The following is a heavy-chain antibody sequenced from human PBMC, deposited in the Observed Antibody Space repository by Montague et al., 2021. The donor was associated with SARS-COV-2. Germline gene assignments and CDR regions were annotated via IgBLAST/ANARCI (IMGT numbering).Heavy chain of an antibody. D-gene: IGHD3-10*01. CDR2: IYYSGST. Sequence: SETLSLTCTVSGGSISSSSYYWGWIRQPPGKGLEWIGSIYYSGSTYYNPSLKSRVTISVDTSKNQFSLKLSSVTAADTAVYYCARSPLLWFRTALGNWFDPWGQGTLVTVSS. J-gene: IGHJ5*02. CDR3: ARSPLLWFRTALGNWFDP. CDR1: GGSISSSSYY. V-gene: IGHV4-39*01.